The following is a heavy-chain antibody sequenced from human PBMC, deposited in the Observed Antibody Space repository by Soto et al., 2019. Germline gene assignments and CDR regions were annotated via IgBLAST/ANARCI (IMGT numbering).Heavy chain of an antibody. D-gene: IGHD6-19*01. CDR2: ISYDGSNK. Sequence: PGVCLRLSCAASGFTFSSYAMHWARQPPGKGLEWVAVISYDGSNKYYADSVKGRFTISRDNSKNTLYLQMNSLRAEDTAVYYCARGSGSGIYYYGMDVWGQGSTVTVSS. J-gene: IGHJ6*02. V-gene: IGHV3-30-3*01. CDR3: ARGSGSGIYYYGMDV. CDR1: GFTFSSYA.